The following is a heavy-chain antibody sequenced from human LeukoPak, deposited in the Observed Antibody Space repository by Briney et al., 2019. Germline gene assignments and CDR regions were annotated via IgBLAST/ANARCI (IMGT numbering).Heavy chain of an antibody. CDR2: INSDGRST. J-gene: IGHJ4*02. CDR3: ARAAGYGRH. V-gene: IGHV3-74*01. D-gene: IGHD3-9*01. Sequence: GVSLRLSCAASGFTVSSYWMHWVRQAPGKGLVWVSRINSDGRSTSYADSVKGRFTIPRDNAKNTLYLQMNSLRAEDPAVYYCARAAGYGRHWGQGTLVTVSS. CDR1: GFTVSSYW.